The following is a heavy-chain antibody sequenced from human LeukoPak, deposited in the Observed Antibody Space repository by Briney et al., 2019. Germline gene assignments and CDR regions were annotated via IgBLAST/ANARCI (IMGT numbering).Heavy chain of an antibody. Sequence: ASVKVCCKASGYTFTGYYMHWVRQAPGQGLEWMGWINPKSGVTNYAQKFQGRVTMTRDTSISTAYMELSRLRSDDTAVYYCARAPLGYCSSTSCYDLVYYMDVWGKGTTVTVSS. D-gene: IGHD2-2*01. CDR2: INPKSGVT. CDR3: ARAPLGYCSSTSCYDLVYYMDV. V-gene: IGHV1-2*02. CDR1: GYTFTGYY. J-gene: IGHJ6*03.